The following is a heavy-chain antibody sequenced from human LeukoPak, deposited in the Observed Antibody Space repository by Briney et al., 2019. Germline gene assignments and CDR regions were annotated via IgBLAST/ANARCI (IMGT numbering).Heavy chain of an antibody. V-gene: IGHV3-23*01. CDR1: GFPFSSNA. Sequence: GFLRLSCSASGFPFSSNAMSWVRQAPGKGLEWVSAISTGGGSPYYADSVKGRFTISRDNPNNTLYLQMNNLRAEDTAVYYCAKPRDSIVGTTTPTRLATLDIWGQGTMVTVSS. D-gene: IGHD1-26*01. CDR3: AKPRDSIVGTTTPTRLATLDI. J-gene: IGHJ3*02. CDR2: ISTGGGSP.